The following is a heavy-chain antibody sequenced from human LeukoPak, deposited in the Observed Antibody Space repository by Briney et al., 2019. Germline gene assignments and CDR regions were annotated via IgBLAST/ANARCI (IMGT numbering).Heavy chain of an antibody. J-gene: IGHJ5*02. V-gene: IGHV4-34*01. D-gene: IGHD2-2*01. CDR3: ARGDEYCSSTSCYLQYNWFDP. Sequence: SGTLSLTCAVYGGSFSGYYWSWIRQPPGKGLEWIGEINHSGSTNYNPSPKSRVTISVDTSKNQFSLKLSSVTAADTAVYYCARGDEYCSSTSCYLQYNWFDPWGQGTLVTVSS. CDR1: GGSFSGYY. CDR2: INHSGST.